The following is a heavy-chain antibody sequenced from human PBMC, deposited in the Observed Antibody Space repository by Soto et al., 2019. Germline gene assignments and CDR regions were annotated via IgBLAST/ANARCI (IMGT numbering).Heavy chain of an antibody. CDR2: MIPNSGNT. V-gene: IGHV1-8*01. D-gene: IGHD3-22*01. J-gene: IGHJ4*02. Sequence: QVQLVQSGAEVKKPGASVKVSCKASGYTFTNYNINWVRQAPGQGLEWMGWMIPNSGNTGFAQKFQGRVTMTRNTSISTAYMELSSLRSEDTAVYYWARLHRDSSGRPLEYWGQGTLVTVSS. CDR3: ARLHRDSSGRPLEY. CDR1: GYTFTNYN.